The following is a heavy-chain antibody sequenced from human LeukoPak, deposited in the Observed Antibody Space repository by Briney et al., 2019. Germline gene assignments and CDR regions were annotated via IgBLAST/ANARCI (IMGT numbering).Heavy chain of an antibody. J-gene: IGHJ4*02. D-gene: IGHD2-21*01. Sequence: PGRSLRLSCAASGFTFSSYAMHWVRQALGKGLEWVAVISFDETKKYYADSVKGRFTISRHNSNNPLFLQINSVKNEDTAVYFCGRMKVIKGASLDYWGQGSLVTVSS. CDR2: ISFDETKK. CDR3: GRMKVIKGASLDY. CDR1: GFTFSSYA. V-gene: IGHV3-30-3*01.